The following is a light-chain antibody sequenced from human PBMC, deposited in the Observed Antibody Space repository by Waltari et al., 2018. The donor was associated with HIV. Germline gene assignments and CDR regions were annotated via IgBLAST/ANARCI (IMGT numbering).Light chain of an antibody. V-gene: IGKV3-20*01. Sequence: EMVLPQSPGTLSLSSGGRVTLSCRASQSVAGNHLAWYQQRTGQAPRLLIYDTYRRATGIPDRFSGSGSGTDFTLTIGSLEPEDFAVYYCQQYGTSVTFGQGTRLEIK. CDR1: QSVAGNH. J-gene: IGKJ5*01. CDR2: DTY. CDR3: QQYGTSVT.